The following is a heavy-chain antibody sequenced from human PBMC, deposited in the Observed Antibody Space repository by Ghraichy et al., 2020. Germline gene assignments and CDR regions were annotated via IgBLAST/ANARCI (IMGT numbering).Heavy chain of an antibody. CDR1: GYTFTGYY. D-gene: IGHD5-12*01. J-gene: IGHJ6*02. Sequence: ASVKVSCKASGYTFTGYYMHWVRQAPGQGLEWMGWINPNSGGTNYAQKFQGWVTMTRDTSISTAYMELSRLRSDDTAVYYCARGMVATPYYYYGMDVWGQGTTVTVSS. V-gene: IGHV1-2*04. CDR3: ARGMVATPYYYYGMDV. CDR2: INPNSGGT.